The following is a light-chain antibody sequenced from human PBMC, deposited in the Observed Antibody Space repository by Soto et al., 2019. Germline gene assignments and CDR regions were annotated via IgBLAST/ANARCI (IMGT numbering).Light chain of an antibody. CDR3: QQYHKWPIT. CDR2: DAS. Sequence: EIVLTQSPGTLSLSPGERATLSCRASQSVSSYLAWYQQKPGQAPRLLIYDASNRATGIPARFSGSGSGTDFTLTISSPEPEDFAVYYCQQYHKWPITFGQGTRLEIK. V-gene: IGKV3-11*01. J-gene: IGKJ5*01. CDR1: QSVSSY.